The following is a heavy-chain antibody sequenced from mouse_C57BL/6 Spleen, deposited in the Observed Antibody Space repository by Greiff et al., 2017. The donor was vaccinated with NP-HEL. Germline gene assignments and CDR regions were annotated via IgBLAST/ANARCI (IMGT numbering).Heavy chain of an antibody. CDR2: IDPSDSYT. CDR3: ARNGVVATRGYFDY. V-gene: IGHV1-59*01. CDR1: GHTFTSYW. Sequence: QVQLQQPGAELVRPGTSVKLSCKASGHTFTSYWMHWVKQRPGQGLEWIGVIDPSDSYTNYNQKFKGKATLTVDTSSSTAYMQLSSLTSEDSAVYYCARNGVVATRGYFDYWGQGTTLTVSS. J-gene: IGHJ2*01. D-gene: IGHD1-1*01.